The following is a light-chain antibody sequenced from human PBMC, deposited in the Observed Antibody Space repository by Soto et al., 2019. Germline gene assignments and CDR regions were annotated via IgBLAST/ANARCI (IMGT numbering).Light chain of an antibody. CDR1: SSNIGAGYD. CDR2: ANT. J-gene: IGLJ2*01. V-gene: IGLV1-40*01. CDR3: CSYAGTYPFVV. Sequence: QSVLTQPPSVSGAPGQRVTISCTGSSSNIGAGYDVHWYQQLPGTAPKLLIYANTNRPSGVPDRFSGSKSGNTASLTISGLQAEDEAAYYCCSYAGTYPFVVFGGGTKVTVL.